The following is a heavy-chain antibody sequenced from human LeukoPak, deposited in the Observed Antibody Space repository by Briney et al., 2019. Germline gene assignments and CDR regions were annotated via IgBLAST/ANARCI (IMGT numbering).Heavy chain of an antibody. Sequence: SSETLSLTCTVSGGSMSPYHWGWIRQPPGKGLEWTGYIYYSGSTNYNPSLKSRVTISVDTSKNQFSLKLSSVTAADTAVYYCARPFTIFGGMDVWGQGTTVTVSS. CDR2: IYYSGST. D-gene: IGHD3-3*01. CDR3: ARPFTIFGGMDV. V-gene: IGHV4-59*08. CDR1: GGSMSPYH. J-gene: IGHJ6*02.